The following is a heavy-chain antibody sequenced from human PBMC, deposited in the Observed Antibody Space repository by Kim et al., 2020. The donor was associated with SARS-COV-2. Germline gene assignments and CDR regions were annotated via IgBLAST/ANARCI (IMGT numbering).Heavy chain of an antibody. J-gene: IGHJ3*02. Sequence: GGSLRLSCAASGFRFSNFAMGWVRQPPGKGLEWVAAISDHGGSSHYPDSVQGRFTVSRDNSKNTLSLQMTSLRADDTALYYCVKGVGGTRAFDIWGQGT. D-gene: IGHD1-26*01. CDR2: ISDHGGSS. V-gene: IGHV3-23*01. CDR1: GFRFSNFA. CDR3: VKGVGGTRAFDI.